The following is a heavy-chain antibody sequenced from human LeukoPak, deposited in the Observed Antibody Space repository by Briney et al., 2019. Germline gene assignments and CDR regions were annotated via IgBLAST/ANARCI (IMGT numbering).Heavy chain of an antibody. CDR2: ISGAGGSS. D-gene: IGHD6-13*01. CDR1: GFAFSSSS. Sequence: GGSLRLSCATSGFAFSSSSMSWVRQAPGKGGEWVSTISGAGGSSWYAESVKGRFSISRDNSMNSVSLQMSSVRVEDTAIYYCTKDDSSSWYDYFFDYWGQGTLVTVSS. CDR3: TKDDSSSWYDYFFDY. J-gene: IGHJ4*02. V-gene: IGHV3-23*01.